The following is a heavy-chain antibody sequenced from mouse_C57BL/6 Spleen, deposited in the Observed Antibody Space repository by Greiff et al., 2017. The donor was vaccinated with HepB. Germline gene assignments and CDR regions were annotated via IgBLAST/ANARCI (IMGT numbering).Heavy chain of an antibody. D-gene: IGHD2-3*01. V-gene: IGHV1-42*01. J-gene: IGHJ3*01. Sequence: VQLQQSGPELVKPGASVKISCKASGYSFTGYYMNWVKQSPEKSLEWIGEINPSTGGTTYNQKFKAKATLTVDKSSSTAYMQLKSLTSEDSAVYYCARVGFYDGYPYWGQGTLVTVSA. CDR2: INPSTGGT. CDR1: GYSFTGYY. CDR3: ARVGFYDGYPY.